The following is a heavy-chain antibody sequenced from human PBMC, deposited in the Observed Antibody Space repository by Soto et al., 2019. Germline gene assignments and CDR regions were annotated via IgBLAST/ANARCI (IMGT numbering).Heavy chain of an antibody. CDR1: GGSISSGGYY. J-gene: IGHJ4*02. CDR2: IYYSGST. V-gene: IGHV4-31*01. D-gene: IGHD4-4*01. Sequence: QVQLQESGPGLVKPSQTLSLTCTVSGGSISSGGYYWSWIRQHPGKGLEWIGYIYYSGSTYYNPSLKSLVTISVDTSKNQFSLKLSSVTAADTAVYYCARGGVLYSNYAVDYWGQGTLVTVSS. CDR3: ARGGVLYSNYAVDY.